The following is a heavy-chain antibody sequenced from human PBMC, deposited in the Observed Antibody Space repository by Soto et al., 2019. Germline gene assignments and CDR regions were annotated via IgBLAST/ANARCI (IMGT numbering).Heavy chain of an antibody. CDR1: GFTFSSYG. CDR3: AKDIGYCSSTSCYDIDY. V-gene: IGHV3-30*18. Sequence: GGSLRLSCAASGFTFSSYGMHWVRQAPGKGLEWVAVISYDGSNKYYADSVKGRFTISRDNSKNTLYLQMNSLRAEDTAVYYCAKDIGYCSSTSCYDIDYWGQGTLVTVSS. CDR2: ISYDGSNK. D-gene: IGHD2-2*01. J-gene: IGHJ4*02.